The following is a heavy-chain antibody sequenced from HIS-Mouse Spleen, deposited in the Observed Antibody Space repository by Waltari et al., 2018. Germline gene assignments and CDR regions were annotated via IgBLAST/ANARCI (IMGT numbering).Heavy chain of an antibody. D-gene: IGHD6-13*01. Sequence: QLQLQESGPGLVKPSETLSLTCTVSGGSIRSSRYFWGWIRQPPGKGLDWIGSIYYSGSTYYNPSLKSRVTISVDTSKNQFSLKLSSVTAADTAVYYCAREIPYSSSWYDWYFDLWGRGTLVTVSS. V-gene: IGHV4-39*07. CDR2: IYYSGST. CDR3: AREIPYSSSWYDWYFDL. CDR1: GGSIRSSRYF. J-gene: IGHJ2*01.